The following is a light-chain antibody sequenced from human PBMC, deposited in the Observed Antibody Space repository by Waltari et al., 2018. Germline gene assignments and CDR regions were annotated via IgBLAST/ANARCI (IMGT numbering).Light chain of an antibody. CDR1: KNIDNF. V-gene: IGKV1-39*01. J-gene: IGKJ4*01. CDR2: AAS. Sequence: DIQLTQSPSSLAASLGERVIITCRASKNIDNFLNWYQQKPGRSPVLLIYAASTLQSGVPSRFSGSVSGTDFPLTIRNLQPEDFATYYCQQSYGVPISFGGGTKVEI. CDR3: QQSYGVPIS.